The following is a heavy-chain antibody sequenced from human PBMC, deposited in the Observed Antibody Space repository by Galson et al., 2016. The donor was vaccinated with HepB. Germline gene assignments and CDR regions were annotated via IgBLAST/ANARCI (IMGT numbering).Heavy chain of an antibody. V-gene: IGHV3-21*01. CDR1: GFTFSEFK. Sequence: SLRLSCAASGFTFSEFKFNWVRQAPGKGPEWVASISRTSTHIEYAASVRGRFIISRDNAENSLYLQMGTLRAEDTAVYYCARDLSYYDSCVSDFWGQGTLVTVSS. CDR2: ISRTSTHI. D-gene: IGHD3-22*01. J-gene: IGHJ4*02. CDR3: ARDLSYYDSCVSDF.